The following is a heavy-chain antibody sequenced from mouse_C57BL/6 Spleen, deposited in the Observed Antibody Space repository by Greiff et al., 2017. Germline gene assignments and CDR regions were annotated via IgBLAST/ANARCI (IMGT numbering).Heavy chain of an antibody. V-gene: IGHV1-82*01. J-gene: IGHJ2*01. CDR3: AREGVYYFDY. CDR1: GYAFSSSW. CDR2: IYPGDGDT. Sequence: QVQLQQSGPELVQPGASVTISCKASGYAFSSSWMNWVKQRPGKGLEWIGRIYPGDGDTNYNGKFKGKATLTADKSSSTAYMQLSSLTSEDSAVXFCAREGVYYFDYWGQGTTLTVSS.